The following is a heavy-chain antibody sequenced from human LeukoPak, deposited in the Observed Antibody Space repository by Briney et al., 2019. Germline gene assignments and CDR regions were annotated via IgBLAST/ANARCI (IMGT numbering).Heavy chain of an antibody. CDR2: IRSKANSYAT. J-gene: IGHJ4*02. D-gene: IGHD3-22*01. CDR1: GFTFSGSA. CDR3: ARARYYYDSSGPNSIGIGIRY. Sequence: GGSLRLSCAASGFTFSGSAMHWVRQASGKGLEWVGRIRSKANSYATAYAASVKGRFTISRDDSKNTAYLQMNSLRAEDTAVYYCARARYYYDSSGPNSIGIGIRYWGQGTLVTVSS. V-gene: IGHV3-73*01.